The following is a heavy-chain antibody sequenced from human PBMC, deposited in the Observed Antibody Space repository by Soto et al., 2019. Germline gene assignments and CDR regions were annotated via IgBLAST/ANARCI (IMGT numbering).Heavy chain of an antibody. CDR2: IYPADSNT. CDR1: GYSFTSHW. CDR3: ARPRGYYFDTSGYYMDY. J-gene: IGHJ4*02. Sequence: GESLKISCKGSGYSFTSHWIGWVRQLPGKGLEWMGIIYPADSNTKYSPSFQGQVTISADKSITTAYLQWSSLKASDTAMYYCARPRGYYFDTSGYYMDYWGQGTLVTVLL. D-gene: IGHD3-22*01. V-gene: IGHV5-51*01.